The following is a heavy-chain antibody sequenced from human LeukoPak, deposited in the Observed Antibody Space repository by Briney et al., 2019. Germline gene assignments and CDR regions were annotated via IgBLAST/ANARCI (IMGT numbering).Heavy chain of an antibody. CDR3: AHSGYDFWSGYYSNWFDP. CDR2: IYWDDDK. CDR1: GFSLSTSGVG. J-gene: IGHJ5*02. V-gene: IGHV2-5*02. Sequence: ESGPTLVNPTQTLTLTCTFSGFSLSTSGVGVGWIRQPPGEALEWLALIYWDDDKRYSPSLKSRLTITKDTSKNQVVLTMTNMDPVDTATYYCAHSGYDFWSGYYSNWFDPWGQGTLVTVSS. D-gene: IGHD3-3*01.